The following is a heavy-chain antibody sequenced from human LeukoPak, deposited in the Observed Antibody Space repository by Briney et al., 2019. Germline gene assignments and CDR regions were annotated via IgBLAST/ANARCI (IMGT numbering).Heavy chain of an antibody. Sequence: ASVKVSCKASGYTFTSYYMHWVRQAPGQGFEWMGIISPSGGSTSYAQKFQGRVTMTRDMSTSTVYMELSSLRSEDTAVYYCARVSSGWSGWFDPWGQGTLVTVSS. CDR2: ISPSGGST. V-gene: IGHV1-46*01. CDR3: ARVSSGWSGWFDP. D-gene: IGHD6-19*01. J-gene: IGHJ5*02. CDR1: GYTFTSYY.